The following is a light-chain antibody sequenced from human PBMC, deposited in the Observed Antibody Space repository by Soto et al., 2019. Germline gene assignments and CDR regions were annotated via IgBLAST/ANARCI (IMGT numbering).Light chain of an antibody. V-gene: IGKV4-1*01. J-gene: IGKJ1*01. CDR1: QSVLHSPSNNNF. Sequence: DVVMTQSPDFLAVSLGERATIKCKSSQSVLHSPSNNNFLLGYQQKPGRPPKLLIHWASTRQYGVPDRFSGIRSGTDFTLTINLLQPEYVAVYYCQKYHSTPWTFGQGTKVEIK. CDR2: WAS. CDR3: QKYHSTPWT.